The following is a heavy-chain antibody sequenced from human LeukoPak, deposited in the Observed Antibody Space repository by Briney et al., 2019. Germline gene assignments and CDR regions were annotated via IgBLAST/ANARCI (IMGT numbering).Heavy chain of an antibody. CDR1: GFTFSSYA. CDR2: ISYDGSNK. CDR3: AKDRARITMVRAVRYYGMDV. J-gene: IGHJ6*02. D-gene: IGHD3-10*01. Sequence: GGSLRLSCAASGFTFSSYAMSWVRQAPGKGLEWVAVISYDGSNKYYADSVKGRFTISRDNSKNTLYLQMNSLRAEDTAVYYCAKDRARITMVRAVRYYGMDVWGQGTTVTVSS. V-gene: IGHV3-30*18.